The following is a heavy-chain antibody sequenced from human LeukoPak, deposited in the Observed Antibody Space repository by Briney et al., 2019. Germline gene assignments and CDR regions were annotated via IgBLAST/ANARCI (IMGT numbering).Heavy chain of an antibody. D-gene: IGHD4-17*01. CDR1: ADSFSSHH. V-gene: IGHV4-59*11. J-gene: IGHJ3*02. CDR2: ISYIGST. CDR3: ARDLVTVTKGFDI. Sequence: SETLSLTCAVSADSFSSHHWTRIRQPPGKGLEWIGYISYIGSTNYNPSLKSRVTISIDTCKNQFSLKLSSVTAADTAVYYCARDLVTVTKGFDIWGQGTMVSVSS.